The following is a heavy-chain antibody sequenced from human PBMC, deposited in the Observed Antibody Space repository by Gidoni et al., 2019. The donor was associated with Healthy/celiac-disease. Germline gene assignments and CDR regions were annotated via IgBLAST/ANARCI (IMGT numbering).Heavy chain of an antibody. Sequence: QVQLVESGGGVVQPGRSLSLSCAASGFLFLSFAMDWVRQAPGKGLSVVSVIAYDGSNKYYADSVKGRFTISRDNSKNTLYLQMNSLRAEDTAVYYCARGMAYYYDSSGFDAFDIWGQGTMVTVSS. CDR3: ARGMAYYYDSSGFDAFDI. J-gene: IGHJ3*02. CDR1: GFLFLSFA. D-gene: IGHD3-22*01. V-gene: IGHV3-30*01. CDR2: IAYDGSNK.